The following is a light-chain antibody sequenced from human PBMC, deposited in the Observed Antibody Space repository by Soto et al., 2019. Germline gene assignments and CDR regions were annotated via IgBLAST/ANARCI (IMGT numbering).Light chain of an antibody. Sequence: EIVLTQSPATLSLSPGERATLSCRASQSVGSYLAWYQQKPGQAPRLLIYGTSNRATGIPDRFSGSGSGTDFTLTISSLEPEDFAVYYCQQRSNWITFGQGARLEIK. CDR2: GTS. CDR1: QSVGSY. J-gene: IGKJ5*01. CDR3: QQRSNWIT. V-gene: IGKV3-11*01.